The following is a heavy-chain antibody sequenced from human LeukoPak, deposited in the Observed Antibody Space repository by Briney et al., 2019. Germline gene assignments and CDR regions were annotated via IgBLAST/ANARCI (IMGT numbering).Heavy chain of an antibody. CDR3: ARVGYYYDSSGYYLDAFDI. CDR1: GGSISSYY. D-gene: IGHD3-22*01. CDR2: IYYSGST. V-gene: IGHV4-59*01. Sequence: SETLSLTCTVSGGSISSYYWSWIRQRPGKGLEWIGYIYYSGSTNYNPSLKSRVTISVDTSKNQFSLKLSSVTAADTAVYYCARVGYYYDSSGYYLDAFDIWGQGTMVTVSS. J-gene: IGHJ3*02.